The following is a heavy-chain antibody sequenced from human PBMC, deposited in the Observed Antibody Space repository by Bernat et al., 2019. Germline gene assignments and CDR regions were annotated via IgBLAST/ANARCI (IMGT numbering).Heavy chain of an antibody. D-gene: IGHD3-22*01. J-gene: IGHJ6*02. CDR2: IYSGGST. Sequence: EVQLVESGGGLIQPGGSLRLSCAASGFTVSSNYMNWVRQAPGKGLEWVSVIYSGGSTYYADSVKGRFTISRDNSKNTLYLQMNSLRAEDTAVYHCAGSGYSQYYYGLDVWGQGTTVTVSS. CDR1: GFTVSSNY. CDR3: AGSGYSQYYYGLDV. V-gene: IGHV3-53*01.